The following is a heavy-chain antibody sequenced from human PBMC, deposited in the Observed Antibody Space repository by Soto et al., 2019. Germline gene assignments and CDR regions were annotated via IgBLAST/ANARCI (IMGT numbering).Heavy chain of an antibody. V-gene: IGHV1-69*01. CDR2: FMPILGAA. CDR3: ARGNGFDI. J-gene: IGHJ3*02. CDR1: GGTFSSFT. Sequence: QLQLVQSGAEVKKPGSSVKVSCKASGGTFSSFTVNWVRQAAGQGLEWMGGFMPILGAANYAPKFQGRVTIIADESTNTGYIEMSRLRSEDTAVYYCARGNGFDIWGQGTMVPVS.